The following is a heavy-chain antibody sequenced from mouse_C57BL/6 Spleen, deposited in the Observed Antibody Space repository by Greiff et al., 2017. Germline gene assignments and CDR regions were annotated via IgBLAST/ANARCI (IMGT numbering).Heavy chain of an antibody. CDR2: INPNNGGT. V-gene: IGHV1-18*01. D-gene: IGHD2-4*01. Sequence: VQLQQSGPELVKPGASVKIPCKASGYTFTDYNMDWVKQSHGKSLEWIGDINPNNGGTIYNQKFKGKATLTVDKSSSTAYMELRSLTSEDTAVYYCARIGGLRLSSYWYFDVWGTGTTVTVSS. CDR1: GYTFTDYN. J-gene: IGHJ1*03. CDR3: ARIGGLRLSSYWYFDV.